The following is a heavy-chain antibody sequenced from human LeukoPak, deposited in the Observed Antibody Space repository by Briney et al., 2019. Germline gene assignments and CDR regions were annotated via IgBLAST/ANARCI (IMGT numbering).Heavy chain of an antibody. D-gene: IGHD1-26*01. V-gene: IGHV3-30*02. CDR1: GFTFSSYS. CDR2: IRYDGSNK. Sequence: GGSLRLSCAASGFTFSSYSMNWVRQAPGKGLEWVAFIRYDGSNKYYADSVKGRFTISRDNAKNSLYLQMNSLRAEDTAVYYCARDPYSGSYGNYYYYFMDVWGKGTTVTISS. J-gene: IGHJ6*03. CDR3: ARDPYSGSYGNYYYYFMDV.